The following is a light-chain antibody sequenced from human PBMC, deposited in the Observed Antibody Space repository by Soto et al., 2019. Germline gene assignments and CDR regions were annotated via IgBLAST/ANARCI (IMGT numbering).Light chain of an antibody. V-gene: IGKV3-20*01. CDR2: GAS. CDR3: QQYGSSLYT. CDR1: QSVSSSY. J-gene: IGKJ2*01. Sequence: EIVLTQSPGTLSLSPGERATLSCRASQSVSSSYLAWYQQKPGQAPRLLIYGASSRATGIPDRFSGSGSGTDFTLTISRLEPEDCAVYYCQQYGSSLYTFGQGTNLEIK.